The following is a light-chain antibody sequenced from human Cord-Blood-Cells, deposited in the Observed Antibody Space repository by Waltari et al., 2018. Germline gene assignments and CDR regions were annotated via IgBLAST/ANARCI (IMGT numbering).Light chain of an antibody. CDR1: QGISSY. J-gene: IGKJ2*01. V-gene: IGKV1-39*01. Sequence: FQITQSQSSLPPPVETESPTTCRASQGISSYLNWYQQKPGKAPKLLIYAASSLQSGVPSRFSGSGSGTDFTLTISSLQPEDFATYYCQQSYSTPYTFGQGTKLEIK. CDR3: QQSYSTPYT. CDR2: AAS.